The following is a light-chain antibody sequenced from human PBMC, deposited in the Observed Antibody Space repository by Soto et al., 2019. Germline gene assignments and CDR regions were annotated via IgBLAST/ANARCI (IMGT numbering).Light chain of an antibody. CDR1: QSVSSSF. J-gene: IGKJ1*01. CDR3: QQYGSSPST. V-gene: IGKV3-20*01. CDR2: GAS. Sequence: ENGLTQSPGTLSLYPGERASLSCRASQSVSSSFLAWYQQRPGQATRLLVYGASSRATGIPDRFSGSGSGTDFSLTISRLEPEDFAVYYCQQYGSSPSTFGQGTKVDI.